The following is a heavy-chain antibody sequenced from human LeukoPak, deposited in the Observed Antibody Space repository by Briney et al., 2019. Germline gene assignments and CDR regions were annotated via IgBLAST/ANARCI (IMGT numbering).Heavy chain of an antibody. V-gene: IGHV3-48*01. J-gene: IGHJ4*02. CDR2: ISSSSSTI. CDR1: GFTFSSYS. CDR3: ARVVWGWGDY. D-gene: IGHD7-27*01. Sequence: QAGGSLRLSCAASGFTFSSYSMNWVRQAPGKGLEWVSYISSSSSTIYYADSVKGRFTISRDNAKNSLYLQMNSLRAEDTAVYYCARVVWGWGDYWGQGTLVTVSS.